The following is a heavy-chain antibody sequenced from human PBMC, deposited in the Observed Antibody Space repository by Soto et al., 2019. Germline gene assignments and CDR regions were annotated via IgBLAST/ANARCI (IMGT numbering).Heavy chain of an antibody. CDR1: GSSISSGGYY. J-gene: IGHJ5*02. D-gene: IGHD6-13*01. V-gene: IGHV4-31*03. CDR2: IYYSGST. Sequence: QVQLQESGPGLVKPSQTLSLTCTVSGSSISSGGYYWSWIRQHPGKGLEWIGYIYYSGSTYYNPSLKSRVTISVDMSKNQFSLKLTSVTAADTAVYYCARTQPRNWFDPWGQGTLVTVSS. CDR3: ARTQPRNWFDP.